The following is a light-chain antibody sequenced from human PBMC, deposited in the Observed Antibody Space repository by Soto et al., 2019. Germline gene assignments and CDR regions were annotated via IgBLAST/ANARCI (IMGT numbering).Light chain of an antibody. CDR1: KLGLKF. CDR2: QNA. CDR3: QAWDSSTVV. Sequence: SYELTQPPSVSVSPGQTASITCSGDKLGLKFACWYQQKPGQSPVVVIYQNAQRPSGIPERFSGSNSGNTATLTISGTQAMDEADYYCQAWDSSTVVFGGGTKVTVL. V-gene: IGLV3-1*01. J-gene: IGLJ2*01.